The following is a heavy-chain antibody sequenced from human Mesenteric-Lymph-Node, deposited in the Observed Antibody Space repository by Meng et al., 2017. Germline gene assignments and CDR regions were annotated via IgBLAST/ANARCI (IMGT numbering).Heavy chain of an antibody. Sequence: QGRLAEPGPGLVKPSQTLSLTCTVSGGSIGSGGYYWSWIRQHPGKGLEWIGYIYYTGSTFYNPSLKSRVTISVDTSKNQFSLKLISATAADTAVYYCAREAGRDGYATPKFDYWGQGTLVTVSS. CDR1: GGSIGSGGYY. J-gene: IGHJ4*02. D-gene: IGHD5-24*01. CDR3: AREAGRDGYATPKFDY. V-gene: IGHV4-31*03. CDR2: IYYTGST.